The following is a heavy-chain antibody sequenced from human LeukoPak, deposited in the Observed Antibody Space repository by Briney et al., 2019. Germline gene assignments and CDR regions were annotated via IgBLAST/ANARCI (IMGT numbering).Heavy chain of an antibody. Sequence: PSETLSLTCAVYGESFSGYYWSWIRQPPGKGLEWIGEINHSGSTNYNPSLKSRVTISVDTSKNQFSLKLSSVTAADTAVYYCARGGVADNWFDPWGQGTLVTVSS. J-gene: IGHJ5*02. CDR2: INHSGST. CDR3: ARGGVADNWFDP. CDR1: GESFSGYY. V-gene: IGHV4-34*01. D-gene: IGHD2-15*01.